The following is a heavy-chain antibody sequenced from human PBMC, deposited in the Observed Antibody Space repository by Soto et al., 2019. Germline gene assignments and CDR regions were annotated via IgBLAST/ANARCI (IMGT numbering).Heavy chain of an antibody. J-gene: IGHJ5*02. CDR2: INHSGST. CDR3: ARKPYYYDSSGSSNWFDP. Sequence: SETLSLTCAVYGGSXSGYYWSWIRQPPGKGLEWIGEINHSGSTNYNPSLKSRVTISVDTSKNQFSLKLSSVTAADTAVYYCARKPYYYDSSGSSNWFDPWGQGTLVTAPQ. CDR1: GGSXSGYY. D-gene: IGHD3-22*01. V-gene: IGHV4-34*01.